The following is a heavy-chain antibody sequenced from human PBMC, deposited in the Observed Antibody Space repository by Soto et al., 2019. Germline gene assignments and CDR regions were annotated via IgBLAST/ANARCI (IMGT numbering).Heavy chain of an antibody. J-gene: IGHJ4*02. D-gene: IGHD3-3*01. Sequence: QVQLVESGGGVVQPGRSLSLSCAASGFTFSSYAMHWVRQAPGKGLEWVAVISYDGSNKYYADSVKGRFTISRDNSKNTLYLQMNSLRAEDTAVYYCARSLEKDDSPIDYWGQGTLVTVSS. V-gene: IGHV3-30-3*01. CDR2: ISYDGSNK. CDR3: ARSLEKDDSPIDY. CDR1: GFTFSSYA.